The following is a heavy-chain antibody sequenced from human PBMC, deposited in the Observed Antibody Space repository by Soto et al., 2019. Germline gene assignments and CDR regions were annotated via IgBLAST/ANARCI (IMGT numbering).Heavy chain of an antibody. CDR1: GGTFSSYA. J-gene: IGHJ4*02. CDR2: ISAYNGNT. D-gene: IGHD4-17*01. Sequence: GASVKVSCKASGGTFSSYAISWVRQAPGQGLEWMGWISAYNGNTNYAQKLQGRVTMTTDTSTSTAYMELRSLRSDDTAVYYCARETTVTEYYFDYWGQGTLVTVSS. CDR3: ARETTVTEYYFDY. V-gene: IGHV1-18*01.